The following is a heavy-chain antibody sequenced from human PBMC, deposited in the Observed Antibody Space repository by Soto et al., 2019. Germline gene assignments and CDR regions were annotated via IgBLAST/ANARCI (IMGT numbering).Heavy chain of an antibody. CDR1: GGTFSSYA. CDR2: IIPIFGTA. Sequence: ASVKVSCKASGGTFSSYAISWVRQAPGQGLEWMGGIIPIFGTANYAQKFQGRVTITADESTSTAYMELSSLRSEDTAVYYCARVLYDCSSTSCYSYYYGMDVWGQGTTVTVSS. CDR3: ARVLYDCSSTSCYSYYYGMDV. V-gene: IGHV1-69*13. D-gene: IGHD2-2*01. J-gene: IGHJ6*02.